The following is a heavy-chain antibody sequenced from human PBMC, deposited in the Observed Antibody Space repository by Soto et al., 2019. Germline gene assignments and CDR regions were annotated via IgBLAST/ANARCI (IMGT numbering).Heavy chain of an antibody. D-gene: IGHD3-16*01. CDR2: IYWHDDK. CDR1: GFSLSTTGVG. V-gene: IGHV2-5*01. Sequence: SGPTLEPTQTLTLTCTFSGFSLSTTGVGVSWIRQPPGKALEWLALIYWHDDKRYSPSLKSRLTITKDTSKNQVVLTMTNVDPVDTATYYCAHRGGATVGLYYFDYWGQGALVTVSS. J-gene: IGHJ4*01. CDR3: AHRGGATVGLYYFDY.